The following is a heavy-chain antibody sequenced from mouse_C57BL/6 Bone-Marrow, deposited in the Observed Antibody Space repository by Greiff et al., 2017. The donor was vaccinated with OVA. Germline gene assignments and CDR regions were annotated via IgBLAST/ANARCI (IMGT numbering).Heavy chain of an antibody. CDR3: ARSGTYFDY. V-gene: IGHV1-69*01. Sequence: VKLQESGAELVMPGASVKLSCKASGYTFPSYWMHWVKQRPGQGLEWIGEIDPSDSYTNYNQKFKGKSTLTVDKSSSTAYMQLSSLTSEDSAVYYWARSGTYFDYWGQGTTLTVSS. CDR2: IDPSDSYT. J-gene: IGHJ2*01. CDR1: GYTFPSYW. D-gene: IGHD3-2*02.